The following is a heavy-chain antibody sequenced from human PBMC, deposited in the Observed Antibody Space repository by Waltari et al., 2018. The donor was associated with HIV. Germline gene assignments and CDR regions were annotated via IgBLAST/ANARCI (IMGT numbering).Heavy chain of an antibody. J-gene: IGHJ3*02. V-gene: IGHV4-39*01. CDR1: GASISRSSYF. D-gene: IGHD6-19*01. CDR3: STEADTAGKAASDI. CDR2: LYYSRSP. Sequence: QLQLQESGPGLVKPSETLSLTCSVSGASISRSSYFWGWARQPPGKGLEWVGNLYYSRSPSDIPSLRCRVTILIETSKNQFSLNLNSVTAADTAVYYCSTEADTAGKAASDIWGQETVVTVSS.